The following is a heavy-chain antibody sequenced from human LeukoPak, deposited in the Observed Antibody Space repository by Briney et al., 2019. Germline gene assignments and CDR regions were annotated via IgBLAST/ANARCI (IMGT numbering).Heavy chain of an antibody. J-gene: IGHJ4*02. CDR3: ARGRDSSSSYPGY. Sequence: GGSLRLSCAASGFTFSSYSMNWVRQAPGKGLEWVSYISSSSSTVYYADSVKGRFTISRDNVKNSLYLQMNSLRAEDTAVYYCARGRDSSSSYPGYWGQGTLVTVSS. CDR1: GFTFSSYS. V-gene: IGHV3-48*01. D-gene: IGHD6-6*01. CDR2: ISSSSSTV.